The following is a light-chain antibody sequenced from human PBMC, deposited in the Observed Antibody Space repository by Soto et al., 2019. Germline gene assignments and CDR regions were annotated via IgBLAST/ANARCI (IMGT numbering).Light chain of an antibody. CDR3: RSSTSSSTYL. CDR2: SVS. V-gene: IGLV2-14*03. CDR1: SSDVGAYNS. Sequence: QSALTQPASVSGSPGQSITISCTGTSSDVGAYNSVSWYQQHPNKAPKLIIYSVSYRSSGVSDRFSGSKSDNTASLPISGLHTEDESDYYCRSSTSSSTYLFRTGTKLTVL. J-gene: IGLJ1*01.